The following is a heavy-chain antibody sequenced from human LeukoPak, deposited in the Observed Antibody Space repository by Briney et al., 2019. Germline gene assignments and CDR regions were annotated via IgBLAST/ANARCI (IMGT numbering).Heavy chain of an antibody. CDR1: GDSISGSY. CDR2: MYKNWST. CDR3: ARGIESYGDYGY. Sequence: SETLSLTCTVSGDSISGSYWRWIRHPPAKALEWIAYMYKNWSTNYNPSVKSRVTISIDTSKNQFSLKLSSLTAADTAIYYCARGIESYGDYGYWGQGILVTVSS. D-gene: IGHD4-17*01. J-gene: IGHJ4*02. V-gene: IGHV4-59*01.